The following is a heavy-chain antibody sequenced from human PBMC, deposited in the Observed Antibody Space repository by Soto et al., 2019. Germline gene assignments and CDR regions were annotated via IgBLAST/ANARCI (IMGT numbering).Heavy chain of an antibody. CDR1: GGSISSGGYY. D-gene: IGHD3-22*01. Sequence: SDTLSLTCTVSGGSISSGGYYWILIRQHPGKGLEWIGYIYYSGSTYYNPSLKSRVTISVDTSKNQFSLKLSSVTAADTAVYYCARESYASSGSYSPKFDYWGQGTLVTVSS. J-gene: IGHJ4*02. CDR3: ARESYASSGSYSPKFDY. V-gene: IGHV4-31*03. CDR2: IYYSGST.